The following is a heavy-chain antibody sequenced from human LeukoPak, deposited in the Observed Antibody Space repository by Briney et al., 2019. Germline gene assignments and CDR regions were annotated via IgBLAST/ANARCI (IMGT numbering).Heavy chain of an antibody. CDR1: GGSFSGYY. D-gene: IGHD2-8*01. Sequence: SETLSLTCAVYGGSFSGYYWSWIRQPPGKGLEWIGEINHSGSTNYNPSLKSRVTISVDKSKNQFSLKLSSVTAADTVVYYCARLMAPSYATPGDYWGQGTLVTVSS. J-gene: IGHJ4*02. CDR3: ARLMAPSYATPGDY. CDR2: INHSGST. V-gene: IGHV4-34*01.